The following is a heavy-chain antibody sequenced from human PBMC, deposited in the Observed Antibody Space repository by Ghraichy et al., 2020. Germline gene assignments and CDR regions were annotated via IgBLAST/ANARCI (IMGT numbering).Heavy chain of an antibody. Sequence: SQTLSLTCAVPGDSISSGGYSWTWIRQPPGKGLEWIGYIFHSGSTYSYSPSLKSRVSMSVDASKNQFSLKLTSLTAADTAVYFCARVQRDATGDGYFDLWGPGTLVTVSS. CDR2: IFHSGST. V-gene: IGHV4-30-2*01. D-gene: IGHD7-27*01. CDR3: ARVQRDATGDGYFDL. CDR1: GDSISSGGYS. J-gene: IGHJ2*01.